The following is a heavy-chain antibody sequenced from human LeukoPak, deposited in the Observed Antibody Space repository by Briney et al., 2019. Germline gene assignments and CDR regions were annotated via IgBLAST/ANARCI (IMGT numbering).Heavy chain of an antibody. V-gene: IGHV3-30-3*01. CDR2: ISYDGSNK. CDR3: ARFPDYDFWSGYFYYYYGMDV. Sequence: PGGSLRLSCAASGFTFSSYAMHRVRQAPGKGLEWVAVISYDGSNKYYADSVKGRFTISRDNSKNTLYLQMNSLRAEDTAVYYCARFPDYDFWSGYFYYYYGMDVWGQGTTVTVSS. J-gene: IGHJ6*02. CDR1: GFTFSSYA. D-gene: IGHD3-3*01.